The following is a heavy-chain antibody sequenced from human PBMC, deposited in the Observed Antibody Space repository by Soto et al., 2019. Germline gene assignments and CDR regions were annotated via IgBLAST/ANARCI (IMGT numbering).Heavy chain of an antibody. J-gene: IGHJ4*02. Sequence: GGSLRLSCAASGFTFSDYAMSWVRQGPGKGLEWVSTISGSGGRTFYADSVKGRFTISRDNAKNTLSLQMNSLRAEDTAVYYCAKRAQIYDPGYYFDFWGQGTPVTVSS. CDR2: ISGSGGRT. CDR3: AKRAQIYDPGYYFDF. D-gene: IGHD5-12*01. CDR1: GFTFSDYA. V-gene: IGHV3-23*01.